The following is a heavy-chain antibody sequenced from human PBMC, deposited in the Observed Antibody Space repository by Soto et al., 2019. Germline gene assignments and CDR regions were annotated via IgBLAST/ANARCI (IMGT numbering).Heavy chain of an antibody. J-gene: IGHJ4*02. Sequence: QVQLVQSGAEMKKPGSSVKVSCQSSGGTFNTYAMNWVRQAPGQGPEWMGDISPMFGAANYAPEFQGRVTMTADESTGTSYMQLSSLTSEDTALYFCAGEVQVHTLAFVYWGQGTLVSVSS. CDR1: GGTFNTYA. D-gene: IGHD3-10*01. CDR2: ISPMFGAA. CDR3: AGEVQVHTLAFVY. V-gene: IGHV1-69*19.